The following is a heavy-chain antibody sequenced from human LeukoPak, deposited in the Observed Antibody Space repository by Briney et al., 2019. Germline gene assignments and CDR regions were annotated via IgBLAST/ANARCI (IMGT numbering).Heavy chain of an antibody. CDR1: GYTFTGYY. Sequence: PGGSLRLSCKASGYTFTGYYMHWVRQAPGQGLEWMGWINPNSGGTNYAQKFQGRVTMTRDTSISTAYMELSRLRSDDTAVYYCARGLYSYGHFDYWGQGTLVTVSS. CDR2: INPNSGGT. D-gene: IGHD5-18*01. V-gene: IGHV1-2*02. J-gene: IGHJ4*02. CDR3: ARGLYSYGHFDY.